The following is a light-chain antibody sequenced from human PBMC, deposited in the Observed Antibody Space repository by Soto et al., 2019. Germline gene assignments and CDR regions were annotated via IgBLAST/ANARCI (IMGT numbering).Light chain of an antibody. Sequence: QSVLTQPPSVSGAPGQGVTISCTGGSSNIGAGHVVHWYQQFPGRAPNLLIYGSSNRPSGVPDRFSGSKSGTSASLAITGLQAEDEADYYCQSYDNSLSASVFGGGTKLTVL. CDR2: GSS. CDR3: QSYDNSLSASV. CDR1: SSNIGAGHV. V-gene: IGLV1-40*01. J-gene: IGLJ2*01.